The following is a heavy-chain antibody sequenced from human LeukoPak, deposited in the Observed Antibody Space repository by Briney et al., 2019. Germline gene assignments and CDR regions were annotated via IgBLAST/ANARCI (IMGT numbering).Heavy chain of an antibody. Sequence: ASVKVSCKASGGTFSSYAISWVRQAPGQGLEWMGRIIPILGIANYAQKFQGRVTITADKSTSTAYMELSSLRSEDTAVYHCARDRGIAARLDAFDIWGQGTMVTVSS. CDR3: ARDRGIAARLDAFDI. J-gene: IGHJ3*02. D-gene: IGHD6-6*01. V-gene: IGHV1-69*04. CDR1: GGTFSSYA. CDR2: IIPILGIA.